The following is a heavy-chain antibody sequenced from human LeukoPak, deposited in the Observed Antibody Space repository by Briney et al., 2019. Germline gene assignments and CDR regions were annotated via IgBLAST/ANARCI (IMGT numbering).Heavy chain of an antibody. CDR1: GYTFFTYG. CDR3: ARASGYSGYSNFDY. Sequence: ASVKVSCKASGYTFFTYGISWVRQAPGQGLEWMGWISAYNGNTNSAQNFQDRVTVTTDTSTSTAYMELRSLRSDDTAVYYCARASGYSGYSNFDYWGQGTLVTVSS. CDR2: ISAYNGNT. J-gene: IGHJ4*02. D-gene: IGHD5-12*01. V-gene: IGHV1-18*01.